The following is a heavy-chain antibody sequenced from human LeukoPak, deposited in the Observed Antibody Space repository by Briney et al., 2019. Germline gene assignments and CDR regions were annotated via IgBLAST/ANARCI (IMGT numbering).Heavy chain of an antibody. CDR2: ISYDGSNK. CDR1: GFTFSSYA. Sequence: EPGGSLRLSCAASGFTFSSYAMSWVRQAPGKGLEWVSVISYDGSNKFYADSVKGRFTISRDNSKNTLYLQMNSLRAEDTAVYYCAKEMGATNYFEYWGQGTLVTVSS. D-gene: IGHD1-26*01. J-gene: IGHJ4*02. V-gene: IGHV3-30*18. CDR3: AKEMGATNYFEY.